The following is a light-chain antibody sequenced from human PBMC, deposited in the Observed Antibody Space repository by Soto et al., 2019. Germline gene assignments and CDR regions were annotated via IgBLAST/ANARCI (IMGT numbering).Light chain of an antibody. CDR2: GAS. J-gene: IGKJ1*01. V-gene: IGKV3-20*01. CDR1: QSVSSSY. CDR3: QEDGSSRT. Sequence: EIVLTQSPGTLSLSPGERATLSCRASQSVSSSYLAWYQQKPGQAPRLLIYGASSRAAGIPDRFSGSGSGTDFTLTISRLEPEDSALYYCQEDGSSRTFGQGTKVEIK.